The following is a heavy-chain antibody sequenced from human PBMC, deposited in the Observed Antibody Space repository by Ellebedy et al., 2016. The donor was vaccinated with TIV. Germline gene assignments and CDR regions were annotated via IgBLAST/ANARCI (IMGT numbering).Heavy chain of an antibody. D-gene: IGHD3-10*01. V-gene: IGHV3-23*01. CDR3: ASSRYHYYLGNTIFAY. CDR2: ISNTGGRT. CDR1: GFTFSSYA. Sequence: GESLKISCAASGFTFSSYAMSWVRQAPGKGLEWVSTISNTGGRTYYADSVEGRFTISRDNSKKTLYLQMNSLRAEDTAVYYCASSRYHYYLGNTIFAYWGQGALVTVSS. J-gene: IGHJ4*02.